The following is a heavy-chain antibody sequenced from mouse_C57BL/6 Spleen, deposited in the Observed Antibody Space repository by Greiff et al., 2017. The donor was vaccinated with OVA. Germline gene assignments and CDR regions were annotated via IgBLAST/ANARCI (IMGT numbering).Heavy chain of an antibody. Sequence: VQLQQSGPELVKPGASVKISCKASGYSFTGYYMNWVKQSPEKSLEWIGEINPSTGGTNYNQKFKAKATLTVDKSSSTAYMQLKSLTTEDSAVYDGERRAIGGPYAMDYWGQGTSVTVSS. D-gene: IGHD2-14*01. CDR3: ERRAIGGPYAMDY. J-gene: IGHJ4*01. V-gene: IGHV1-42*01. CDR2: INPSTGGT. CDR1: GYSFTGYY.